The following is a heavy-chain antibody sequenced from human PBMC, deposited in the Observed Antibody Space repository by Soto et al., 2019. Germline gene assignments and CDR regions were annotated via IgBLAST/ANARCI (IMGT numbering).Heavy chain of an antibody. Sequence: EVQLVESGGGLVQPGRSLRLSCAASGFTFDDYAMHWVRQVPGKGLEWVSGINWNSGSIGYGDSVKGRFATSRDNAKNSLQLPMNSLSAEDTAFYYCVKDESINWYSGHFRHWGQGTLVTVSS. V-gene: IGHV3-9*01. CDR1: GFTFDDYA. D-gene: IGHD6-13*01. J-gene: IGHJ1*01. CDR2: INWNSGSI. CDR3: VKDESINWYSGHFRH.